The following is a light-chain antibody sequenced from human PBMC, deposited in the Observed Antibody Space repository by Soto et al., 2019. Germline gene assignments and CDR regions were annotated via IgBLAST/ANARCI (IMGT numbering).Light chain of an antibody. V-gene: IGLV8-61*01. J-gene: IGLJ3*02. CDR3: VLYMGSGTGV. CDR2: STN. Sequence: QTVVPQEPSFSVSPGGTVTLTCGLSSGSVSTSYYPSWYQQTPGQAPRTLIYSTNTRSSGVPDRFSGSILGNKAALTITGAQADDESDYYCVLYMGSGTGVFGGGTKLTVL. CDR1: SGSVSTSYY.